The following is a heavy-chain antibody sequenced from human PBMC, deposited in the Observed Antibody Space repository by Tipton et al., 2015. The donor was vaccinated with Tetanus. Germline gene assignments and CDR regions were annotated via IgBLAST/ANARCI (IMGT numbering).Heavy chain of an antibody. D-gene: IGHD2-2*01. V-gene: IGHV4-34*01. CDR2: INHSGGT. J-gene: IGHJ5*02. CDR1: GDSFSGGGY. Sequence: TLSLTCTVSGDSFSGGGYWTWIRQHPGKGLEWIGEINHSGGTNYNPSLKSRVTISIDTSKNQFSLKLNSVTAADTAVYYCARAGQRSTSWHYWFDPWGQGTLVTVSS. CDR3: ARAGQRSTSWHYWFDP.